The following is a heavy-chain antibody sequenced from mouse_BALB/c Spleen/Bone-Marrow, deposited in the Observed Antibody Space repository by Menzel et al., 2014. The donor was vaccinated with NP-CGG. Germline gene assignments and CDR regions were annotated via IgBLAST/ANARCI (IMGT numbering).Heavy chain of an antibody. J-gene: IGHJ4*01. Sequence: EVQLQQSGPELVKPGASVKVPCKASGYAFSSYNMYWVRQSHGKSLEWIGYIDPYNGDTSYNQKFKGKATLTVDKSSSTAYMHLNSLTSEDSAVYYCAKEARSRYYVLDNWGQGTSVTVSS. CDR1: GYAFSSYN. V-gene: IGHV1S135*01. CDR2: IDPYNGDT. CDR3: AKEARSRYYVLDN.